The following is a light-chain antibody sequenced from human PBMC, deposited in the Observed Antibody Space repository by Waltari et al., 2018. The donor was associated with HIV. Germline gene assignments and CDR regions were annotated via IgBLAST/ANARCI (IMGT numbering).Light chain of an antibody. CDR1: GSNIRSSY. J-gene: IGLJ1*01. V-gene: IGLV1-44*01. CDR3: AAWDDTLKVYV. Sequence: QSVLAQPPSVSGAPGQRVTIPCSGSGSNIRSSYVNWYQQLPVTAPRVLIYNDDQLPSGVPARFSGSKAGTTASLAISGLQSEDEADYYCAAWDDTLKVYVFGTGTKVTVL. CDR2: NDD.